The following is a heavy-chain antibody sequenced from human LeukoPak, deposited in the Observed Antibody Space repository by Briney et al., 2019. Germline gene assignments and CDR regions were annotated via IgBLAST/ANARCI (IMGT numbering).Heavy chain of an antibody. Sequence: SETLSLTCTVSGGSISSYYWSWIRQPPGKGLEWIGYIYYSGSTNYNPSLKSRVTISVDTSKNQFSLNLSSVTAADTAVYYCARQRGVTRAFVIWGQGTVVTVSS. CDR2: IYYSGST. CDR1: GGSISSYY. D-gene: IGHD3-10*01. J-gene: IGHJ3*02. V-gene: IGHV4-59*08. CDR3: ARQRGVTRAFVI.